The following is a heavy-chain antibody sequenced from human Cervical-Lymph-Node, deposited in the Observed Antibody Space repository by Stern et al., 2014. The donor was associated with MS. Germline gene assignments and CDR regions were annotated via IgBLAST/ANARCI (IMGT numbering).Heavy chain of an antibody. CDR2: IYYDDSDA. CDR1: GYIFTSHW. V-gene: IGHV5-51*03. J-gene: IGHJ4*02. D-gene: IGHD2-2*01. Sequence: EVQLVQSGAEVKKPGESLRISCKGSGYIFTSHWIGWVRQMPGKGLEWMGIIYYDDSDARYSPSFQGQVTISGEKSLSTAYLQWGSLKASDTAMYFCARFSRVGCSRTEWLPDYWGQGTLVTVSS. CDR3: ARFSRVGCSRTEWLPDY.